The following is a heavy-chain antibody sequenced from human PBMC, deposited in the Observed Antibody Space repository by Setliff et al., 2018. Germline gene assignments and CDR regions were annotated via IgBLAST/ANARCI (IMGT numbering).Heavy chain of an antibody. Sequence: PSETLSLTCTVSGGSISSGIYYWSWIRQPAGKGLEWIGHIYTSGSTNYNPSLKSRVTISVDTSKNQFSLRLSSVTAADTAVYYCARAGPYYDFWSGYYRTMDVWGKGTTGTVSS. D-gene: IGHD3-3*01. V-gene: IGHV4-61*09. CDR3: ARAGPYYDFWSGYYRTMDV. CDR2: IYTSGST. CDR1: GGSISSGIYY. J-gene: IGHJ6*03.